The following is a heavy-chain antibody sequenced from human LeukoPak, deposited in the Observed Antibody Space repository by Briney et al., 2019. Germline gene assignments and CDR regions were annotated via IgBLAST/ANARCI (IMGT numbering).Heavy chain of an antibody. CDR1: GASFSGFH. CDR2: INHSGST. V-gene: IGHV4-34*01. D-gene: IGHD6-19*01. Sequence: PSETLSLTCAVYGASFSGFHWSWIRQPPGKGLEWIGEINHSGSTNYNPSLKSRVTISVDTSKNQFSLKLSSVTAADTAVYYCARGQWLDNYWGQGTRVTVSA. CDR3: ARGQWLDNY. J-gene: IGHJ4*02.